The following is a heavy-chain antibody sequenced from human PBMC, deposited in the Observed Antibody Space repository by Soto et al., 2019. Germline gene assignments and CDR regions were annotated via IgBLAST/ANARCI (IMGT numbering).Heavy chain of an antibody. D-gene: IGHD2-21*01. CDR3: ARVPAGGEDY. CDR2: INQNGGT. V-gene: IGHV4-34*02. J-gene: IGHJ4*02. CDR1: GGSLRGYY. Sequence: QVQLEQWGASLLKPSETLSLTCAVNGGSLRGYYWNWIRQSPGKGLEWIGEINQNGGTKYNPSHKSRVSISVVASTNKFSLKLKSVTASATAVYYCARVPAGGEDYWGQGTLVTVSS.